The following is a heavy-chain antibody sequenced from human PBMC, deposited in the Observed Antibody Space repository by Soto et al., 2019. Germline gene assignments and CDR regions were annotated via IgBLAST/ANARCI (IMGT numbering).Heavy chain of an antibody. J-gene: IGHJ4*02. CDR2: INADNGNT. CDR1: GYIFTSYV. CDR3: ARSAPPIDY. Sequence: QVQLVQSGAEVKKPGASVKVSCKASGYIFTSYVMEWVRQAPGQRLEWMGWINADNGNTKYSQQFQGRVTITRDTSANTAYMELSSLRSEDTAVYYCARSAPPIDYWGQGTLVTVSS. V-gene: IGHV1-3*01.